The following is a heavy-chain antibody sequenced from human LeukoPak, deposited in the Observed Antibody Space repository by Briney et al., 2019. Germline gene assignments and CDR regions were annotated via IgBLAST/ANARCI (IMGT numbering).Heavy chain of an antibody. Sequence: GGSLRLSCAASGFTFSRYWMTWVRQAPGKGLEWVAYMNQLGNEKNYLDSVKGRFTISRDNAKNSLYLQMNSLRAEDTAVYYCARGTYYYEFWGQGTLVTVSS. CDR1: GFTFSRYW. D-gene: IGHD3-16*01. CDR3: ARGTYYYEF. J-gene: IGHJ4*02. V-gene: IGHV3-7*04. CDR2: MNQLGNEK.